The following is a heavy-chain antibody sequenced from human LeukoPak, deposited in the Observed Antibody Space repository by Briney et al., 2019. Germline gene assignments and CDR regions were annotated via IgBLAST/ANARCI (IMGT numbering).Heavy chain of an antibody. Sequence: SETLSLTCTVSGGSIRSGGYYWRWIRQHPGKGLEWIGYIYYSGSTYYNPSLKSRVTILVDTSKNQFSLKLSSVTAADTAVYYCASDVSGDYYYYYMDVWGKGTTVTVSS. J-gene: IGHJ6*03. CDR2: IYYSGST. V-gene: IGHV4-31*03. D-gene: IGHD3-16*02. CDR3: ASDVSGDYYYYYMDV. CDR1: GGSIRSGGYY.